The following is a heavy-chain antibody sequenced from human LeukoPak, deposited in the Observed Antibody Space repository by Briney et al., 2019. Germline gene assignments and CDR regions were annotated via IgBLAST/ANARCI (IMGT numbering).Heavy chain of an antibody. CDR1: GFSLSTSGVG. CDR3: AHRVPGVVVAATAFNWFDP. Sequence: SGPTLVKPTQTLTLTCTFSGFSLSTSGVGVGWIRQPPGKALEWLALIYWNDDKRYSPSLKSRLTITKDTSKNQVVLTVTNMDPVDTATYYCAHRVPGVVVAATAFNWFDPWGQGTLVTVSS. V-gene: IGHV2-5*01. J-gene: IGHJ5*02. D-gene: IGHD2-15*01. CDR2: IYWNDDK.